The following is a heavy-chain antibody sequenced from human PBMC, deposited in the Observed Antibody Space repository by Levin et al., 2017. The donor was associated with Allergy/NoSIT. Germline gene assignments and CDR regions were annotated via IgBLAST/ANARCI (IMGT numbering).Heavy chain of an antibody. CDR3: AKDQTRRFLEWPQVRFDYYYGMDV. CDR1: GFTFSSYA. V-gene: IGHV3-23*01. D-gene: IGHD3-3*01. J-gene: IGHJ6*02. Sequence: GGSLRLSCAASGFTFSSYAMSWVRQAPGKGLEWVSAISGSGGSTYYADSVKGRFTISRDNSKNTLYLQMNSLRAEGTAVYYCAKDQTRRFLEWPQVRFDYYYGMDVWGQGTTVTVSS. CDR2: ISGSGGST.